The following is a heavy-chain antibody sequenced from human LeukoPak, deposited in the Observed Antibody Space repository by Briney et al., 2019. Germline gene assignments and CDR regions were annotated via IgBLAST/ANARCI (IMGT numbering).Heavy chain of an antibody. D-gene: IGHD3-22*01. V-gene: IGHV4-4*07. CDR2: IYTSGST. Sequence: SETLSLTCTVSGGSISSYYWSWIRQPAGKGLEWIGRIYTSGSTNYNPSLKSRVTMSVDTSKNQFSLKLSSVTAADTAVYYCARDHYDSSGYYSEGYAFDIWGQGTMVTVSS. J-gene: IGHJ3*02. CDR1: GGSISSYY. CDR3: ARDHYDSSGYYSEGYAFDI.